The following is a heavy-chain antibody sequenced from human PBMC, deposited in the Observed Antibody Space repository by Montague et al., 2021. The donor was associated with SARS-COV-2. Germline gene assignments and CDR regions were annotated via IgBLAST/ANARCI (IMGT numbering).Heavy chain of an antibody. CDR1: GCSNSSYY. D-gene: IGHD2-2*01. CDR3: ANFRRTQLLFGTLYYGMDV. V-gene: IGHV4-59*01. Sequence: SETLSLTCTVLGCSNSSYYWSWTRQPPGRGLQRIGYISYSGSTNYNPSLKSRVTISVDTSKNHFTLRLSSVTAADTAVYYCANFRRTQLLFGTLYYGMDVWGQGTTVTVSS. J-gene: IGHJ6*02. CDR2: ISYSGST.